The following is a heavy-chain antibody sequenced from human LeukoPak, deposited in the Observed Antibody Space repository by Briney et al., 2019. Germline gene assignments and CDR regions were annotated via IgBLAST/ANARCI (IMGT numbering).Heavy chain of an antibody. D-gene: IGHD6-19*01. CDR3: AKVPNIAVAGTYDAFDI. Sequence: AGSLILSCSASGVTFSRYGMLCVRHAPGKGLVWGASLRCDGSNKYYADSVKGRFTISRDNSKNTLYLQMNSLRAEDTAVYYCAKVPNIAVAGTYDAFDIWGQGTMVTVSS. J-gene: IGHJ3*02. CDR2: LRCDGSNK. V-gene: IGHV3-30*02. CDR1: GVTFSRYG.